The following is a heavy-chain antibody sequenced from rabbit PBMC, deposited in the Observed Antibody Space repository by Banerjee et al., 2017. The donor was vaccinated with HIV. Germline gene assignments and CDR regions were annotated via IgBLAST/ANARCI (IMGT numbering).Heavy chain of an antibody. J-gene: IGHJ4*01. Sequence: QSLEESGGDLVKPGASLTLTCTASGFSFSSVYWIYWVRQAPGKGLEWIGCIYTGSSGTTYYASWAKGRFTISKTSSTTVTLQMTSLTAADTATYFCARSYASSNGYFNLWGPGTLVTVS. CDR3: ARSYASSNGYFNL. V-gene: IGHV1S40*01. CDR2: IYTGSSGTT. CDR1: GFSFSSVYW. D-gene: IGHD1-1*01.